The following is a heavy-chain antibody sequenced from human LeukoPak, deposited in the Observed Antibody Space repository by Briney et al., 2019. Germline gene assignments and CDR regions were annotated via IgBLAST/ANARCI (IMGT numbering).Heavy chain of an antibody. CDR2: ISSNGGST. J-gene: IGHJ5*02. CDR1: GFTVSSYA. V-gene: IGHV3-64*01. Sequence: PGGSLRLSCAASGFTVSSYAMYWVRQAPGKGLEYVSGISSNGGSTHYANSVKGRFTISRDNSKNTLYLQMNSLRAEDTAVYYCARVIIISVARWFDPWGQGTLVTVSS. D-gene: IGHD3-16*02. CDR3: ARVIIISVARWFDP.